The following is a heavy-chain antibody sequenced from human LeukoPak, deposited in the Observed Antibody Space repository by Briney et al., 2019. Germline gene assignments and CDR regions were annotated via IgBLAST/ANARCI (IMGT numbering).Heavy chain of an antibody. V-gene: IGHV4-39*02. Sequence: SETLSLTCTVSGGSISSSSYYWGWIRQPPGEGLEWIGSIYYSGSTYYNPSLKSRVTMSVDTSKNQFSLKLSSVTAADTAVYYCARDGEELLGKGSFDYWGQGTLVTVSS. CDR3: ARDGEELLGKGSFDY. CDR2: IYYSGST. CDR1: GGSISSSSYY. D-gene: IGHD1-26*01. J-gene: IGHJ4*02.